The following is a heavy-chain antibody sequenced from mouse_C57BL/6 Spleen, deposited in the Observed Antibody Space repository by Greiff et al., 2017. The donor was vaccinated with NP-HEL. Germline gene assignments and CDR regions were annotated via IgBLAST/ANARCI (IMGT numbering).Heavy chain of an antibody. D-gene: IGHD1-1*01. CDR2: INPGSGGT. CDR3: ARCYYYGSSCDY. CDR1: GYAFTNYL. V-gene: IGHV1-54*01. J-gene: IGHJ2*01. Sequence: QVQLQQSGAELVRPGTSVKVSCKASGYAFTNYLIEWVKQRPGQGLEWIGVINPGSGGTNYNEKFKGKATLTADKSSSTAYMQLSSLTSEDSAVYFCARCYYYGSSCDYWGQGTTLTVSS.